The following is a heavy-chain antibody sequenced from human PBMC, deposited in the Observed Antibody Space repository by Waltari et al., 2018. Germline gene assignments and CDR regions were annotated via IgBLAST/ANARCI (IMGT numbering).Heavy chain of an antibody. Sequence: EVQLVESGGGLVQPGGSLRLSCAASGFTFSSYWMSWVRQAPGKGLEWVANIKQDGSEKYYVESGKGRFTISRDNAKNSLYLQMNSLRAEDTAVYYCWSHCSSTSCYPFDIWGQGTVVTVSS. CDR3: WSHCSSTSCYPFDI. V-gene: IGHV3-7*01. CDR2: IKQDGSEK. CDR1: GFTFSSYW. J-gene: IGHJ3*02. D-gene: IGHD2-2*01.